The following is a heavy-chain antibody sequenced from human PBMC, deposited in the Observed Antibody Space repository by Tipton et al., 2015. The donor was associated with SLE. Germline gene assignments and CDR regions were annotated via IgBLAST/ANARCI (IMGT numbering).Heavy chain of an antibody. D-gene: IGHD3-10*01. V-gene: IGHV4-4*07. CDR3: ARERLLWPRGNFDI. J-gene: IGHJ3*02. CDR1: GGSISNYY. CDR2: IYTSGST. Sequence: TLSLTCTVSGGSISNYYWSWIRQPAGKGLEWIGRIYTSGSTNYNPSLKSRVTMSVDTSKNQFSLQLSSVTVADTAVYYCARERLLWPRGNFDIWGQGIMVTVSA.